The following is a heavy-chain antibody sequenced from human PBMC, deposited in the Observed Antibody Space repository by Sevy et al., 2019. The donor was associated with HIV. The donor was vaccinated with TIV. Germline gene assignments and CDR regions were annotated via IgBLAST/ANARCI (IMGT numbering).Heavy chain of an antibody. Sequence: GGSLRLSCAASGFTFSTYWMSWVRQAPGKGQEWVANIKQDGSERNYVDSVKGRFTISRDNAKNSLYLQMKSLTDEDTAVYYCAREGPHGEKTDYWAQGTLVTVSS. V-gene: IGHV3-7*01. CDR2: IKQDGSER. CDR1: GFTFSTYW. J-gene: IGHJ4*02. D-gene: IGHD4-17*01. CDR3: AREGPHGEKTDY.